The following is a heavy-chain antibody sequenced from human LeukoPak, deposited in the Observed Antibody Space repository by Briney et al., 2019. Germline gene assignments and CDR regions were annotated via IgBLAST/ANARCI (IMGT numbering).Heavy chain of an antibody. CDR2: IYHSGST. CDR3: ARGGSRYCSGGSCRKPHFDY. D-gene: IGHD2-15*01. Sequence: TTSETLSLTCTVSGYSISSGYYWGWIRQPPGKGLEWIGSIYHSGSTYYNPSLKSRVTISVDTSKNQFSLKLSSVTAADTAVYYCARGGSRYCSGGSCRKPHFDYWGQGTLVTVSS. V-gene: IGHV4-38-2*02. J-gene: IGHJ4*02. CDR1: GYSISSGYY.